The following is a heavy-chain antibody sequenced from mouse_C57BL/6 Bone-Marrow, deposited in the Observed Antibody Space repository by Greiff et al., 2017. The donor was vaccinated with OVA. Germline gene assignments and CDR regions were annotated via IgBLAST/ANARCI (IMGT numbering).Heavy chain of an antibody. CDR2: IYPRDGST. CDR3: ARGIYSDY. V-gene: IGHV1-85*01. J-gene: IGHJ2*01. Sequence: VKLQQSGPELVKPGASVKLSCKASGYTFTSYDINWVKQRPGQGLEWLGWIYPRDGSTKNNEKLTGKATWTVDTSSSTAYMELHSLTSEDSAVYFCARGIYSDYWGQGTTLTVSS. D-gene: IGHD1-1*01. CDR1: GYTFTSYD.